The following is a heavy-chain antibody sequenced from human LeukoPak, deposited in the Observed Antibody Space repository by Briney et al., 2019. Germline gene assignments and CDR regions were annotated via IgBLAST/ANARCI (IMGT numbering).Heavy chain of an antibody. CDR3: AKGYSSGYGSYWYFDL. CDR1: GFTFDDYA. J-gene: IGHJ2*01. V-gene: IGHV3-9*01. D-gene: IGHD3-22*01. CDR2: ISWNSGSI. Sequence: GGSLRLSCAASGFTFDDYAMHWVRQAPGKGLEWVSGISWNSGSIGYADSVKGRFTISRDNAKNSLYLQMNSPRAEDTALYYCAKGYSSGYGSYWYFDLWGRGTLVTVSS.